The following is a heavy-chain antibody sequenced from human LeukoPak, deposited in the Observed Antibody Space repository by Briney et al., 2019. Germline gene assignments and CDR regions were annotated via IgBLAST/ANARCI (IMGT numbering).Heavy chain of an antibody. V-gene: IGHV3-74*01. Sequence: PGGSLRLSCAASGFTFSSYWMHWVRQAPGKGLVWVSRINSDGSSTSYADSVKGRFTISRDNSKSTLYLQMNSLRAEDTAVYFCAYYDSSGYYYGRLRYWGQGTPVTVSS. CDR1: GFTFSSYW. CDR2: INSDGSST. J-gene: IGHJ4*02. CDR3: AYYDSSGYYYGRLRY. D-gene: IGHD3-22*01.